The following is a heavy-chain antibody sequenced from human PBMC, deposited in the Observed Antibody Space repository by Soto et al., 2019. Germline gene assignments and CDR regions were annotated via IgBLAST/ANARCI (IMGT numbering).Heavy chain of an antibody. CDR2: ISAYNGNT. Sequence: QVQLVQSGAEVKKPGASVKVSCKASGYTFTSYGISWVRQAPGXXLEWMGWISAYNGNTNYAQKLQGRVTMTTDTSTSXAXXXXXSLRSDDTAVYYCAIGQWFGELSLDYWGQGTLVTVSS. CDR1: GYTFTSYG. V-gene: IGHV1-18*01. J-gene: IGHJ4*02. D-gene: IGHD3-10*01. CDR3: AIGQWFGELSLDY.